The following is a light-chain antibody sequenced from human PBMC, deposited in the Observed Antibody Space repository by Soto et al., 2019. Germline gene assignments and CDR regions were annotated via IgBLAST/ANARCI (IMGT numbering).Light chain of an antibody. CDR2: TTN. CDR3: LLYYGGAHLV. CDR1: TGAVTSGNY. J-gene: IGLJ3*02. V-gene: IGLV7-43*01. Sequence: QAVVTQEPSLTVSPGGTVTLTCASSTGAVTSGNYPSWFQQKPGQAPKTLIYTTNNRHSWTPARFSGSLLGGKAALTLSGVQPEDEAESYRLLYYGGAHLVFGGGTKLTVL.